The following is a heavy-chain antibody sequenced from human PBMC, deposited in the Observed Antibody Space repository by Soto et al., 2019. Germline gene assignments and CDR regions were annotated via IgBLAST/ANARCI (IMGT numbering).Heavy chain of an antibody. Sequence: PGESLKISCKGSGYSFTSYWIGWVRQMPGKGLEWMGIIYPGDSDTRYSPSFQGQVTISADKSISTAYLQWSSPKASDTAMYYCARQWDYYDSSGYYSGSYFDYWGQGTLVTVSS. CDR1: GYSFTSYW. CDR2: IYPGDSDT. V-gene: IGHV5-51*01. CDR3: ARQWDYYDSSGYYSGSYFDY. D-gene: IGHD3-22*01. J-gene: IGHJ4*02.